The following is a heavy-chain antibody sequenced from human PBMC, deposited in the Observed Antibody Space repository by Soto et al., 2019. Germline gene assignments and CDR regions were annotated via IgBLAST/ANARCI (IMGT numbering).Heavy chain of an antibody. V-gene: IGHV1-69*13. CDR1: GGTFSSYA. J-gene: IGHJ3*02. D-gene: IGHD6-13*01. CDR3: ASLPAGIAAAGDAFDI. CDR2: IIPIFGTA. Sequence: ASVKVSCKASGGTFSSYAISWVRQAPGQGLEWMGGIIPIFGTANDAQKFQGRVTITADESTSTAYMELSSLRSEDTAVYYCASLPAGIAAAGDAFDIWGQGTMVTVSS.